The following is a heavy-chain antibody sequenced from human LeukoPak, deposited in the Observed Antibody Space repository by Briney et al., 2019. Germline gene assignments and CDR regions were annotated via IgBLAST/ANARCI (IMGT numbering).Heavy chain of an antibody. Sequence: GGSLRLSFAASGFTLRSYNMNWGRQAPGKGVGGVASLNSSGYIFYADSVKGRFTVSRDNAKNSLYLQISNLRAEDTALYYCARDRGYCSSGSCYGLYFDSWGQGTLVTVSS. V-gene: IGHV3-21*01. D-gene: IGHD2-15*01. J-gene: IGHJ4*02. CDR3: ARDRGYCSSGSCYGLYFDS. CDR1: GFTLRSYN. CDR2: LNSSGYI.